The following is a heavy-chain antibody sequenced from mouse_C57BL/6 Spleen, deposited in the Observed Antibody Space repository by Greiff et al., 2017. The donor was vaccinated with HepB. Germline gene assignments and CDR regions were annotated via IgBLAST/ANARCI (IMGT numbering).Heavy chain of an antibody. CDR3: TRGGGGYCFDY. Sequence: QVQLQQSGAELVRPGASVTLSCKASGYTFTDYEMHWVKQTPVHGLEWIGAIDPETGGTAYNQKFKGKAILTADKSSSTAYMELRSLTYADSAVYYGTRGGGGYCFDYWGKGTTLTVSS. D-gene: IGHD2-3*01. J-gene: IGHJ2*01. V-gene: IGHV1-15*01. CDR2: IDPETGGT. CDR1: GYTFTDYE.